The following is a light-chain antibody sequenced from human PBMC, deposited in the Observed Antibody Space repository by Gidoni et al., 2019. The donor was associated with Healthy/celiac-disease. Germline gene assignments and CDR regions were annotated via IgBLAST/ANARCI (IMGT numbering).Light chain of an antibody. V-gene: IGKV1-9*01. CDR3: QQLNSYPIT. CDR2: AAS. CDR1: QGISSY. J-gene: IGKJ5*01. Sequence: DIQSTQSPSFLSASVGDRVTITCRASQGISSYLAWYQQKPGKAPKLLINAASTLQSGVPSRFSGSGSGTEFTLTISSLQPEDFATYYCQQLNSYPITFGQGTRLEIK.